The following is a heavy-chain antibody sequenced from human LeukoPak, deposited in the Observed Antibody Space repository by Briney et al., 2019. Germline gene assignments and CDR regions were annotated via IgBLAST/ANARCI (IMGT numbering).Heavy chain of an antibody. J-gene: IGHJ3*01. CDR3: ARGDPYGSV. D-gene: IGHD3-10*01. CDR1: GFSLSGYW. CDR2: NNGDGSTT. V-gene: IGHV3-74*01. Sequence: GGSLRLSCVASGFSLSGYWMYWVRQAPGKGLMYISRNNGDGSTTNYADVVKGRFTMSRDNVKNTLYLQMNSLRAEDTAIYYCARGDPYGSVWGQGTMVTVSS.